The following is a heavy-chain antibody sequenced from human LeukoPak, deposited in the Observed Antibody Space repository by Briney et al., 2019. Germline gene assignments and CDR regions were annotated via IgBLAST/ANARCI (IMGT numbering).Heavy chain of an antibody. CDR1: GGSISSYY. CDR2: IYHSGST. J-gene: IGHJ4*02. Sequence: SETLSLTCTVSGGSISSYYWSWIRQPPGKGLEWIGYIYHSGSTYYNPSLKSRVTISVDRSKNQFSLKLSSVTAADTAVYYCARLGPRNYDFWSGYDQKDDYWGQGTLVTVSS. V-gene: IGHV4-59*04. CDR3: ARLGPRNYDFWSGYDQKDDY. D-gene: IGHD3-3*01.